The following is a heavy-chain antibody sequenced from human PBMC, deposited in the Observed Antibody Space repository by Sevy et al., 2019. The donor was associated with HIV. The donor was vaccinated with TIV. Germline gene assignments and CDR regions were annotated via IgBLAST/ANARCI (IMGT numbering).Heavy chain of an antibody. D-gene: IGHD6-6*01. Sequence: GGSLRRSCVASGFTFSNFGIHWVRQAPGKGLEWVAFIRYDGSSKYYADSVKGRFTISRDNSKNTLYLQMNSLRSEDTAVYYCAKDLTERYSTSSGDFDYWGQGSLVTVSS. CDR3: AKDLTERYSTSSGDFDY. V-gene: IGHV3-30*02. J-gene: IGHJ4*02. CDR1: GFTFSNFG. CDR2: IRYDGSSK.